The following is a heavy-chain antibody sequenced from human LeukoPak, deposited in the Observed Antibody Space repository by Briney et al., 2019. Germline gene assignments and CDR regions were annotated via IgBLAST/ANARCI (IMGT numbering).Heavy chain of an antibody. CDR2: IWYDGSNK. J-gene: IGHJ4*02. CDR3: ARNYYDSSGYYYHDY. CDR1: GFTFSSYG. D-gene: IGHD3-22*01. V-gene: IGHV3-33*01. Sequence: PGGSLRLSCEASGFTFSSYGMHWVRQAPGKGLEWVAVIWYDGSNKYYADSVKGRFTISRDNSKNTLYLQMNSLRAEDTAVYYCARNYYDSSGYYYHDYWGQGTLVTVSS.